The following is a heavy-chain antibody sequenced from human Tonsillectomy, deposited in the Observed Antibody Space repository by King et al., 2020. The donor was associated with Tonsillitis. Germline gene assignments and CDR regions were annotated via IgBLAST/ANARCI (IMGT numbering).Heavy chain of an antibody. J-gene: IGHJ4*02. CDR3: AKDGVIYGAGRYLAY. D-gene: IGHD3-10*01. CDR2: ISYAGSNT. V-gene: IGHV3-30*18. Sequence: VQLVESAGGVVQPRRSLSLPCAASGFTFSSYGMHWVPQAPGKGLEWVAVISYAGSNTSYADSVKGRFTISRDNSKNTLYLQMNSLRAEDTAVYYCAKDGVIYGAGRYLAYWGQGGQVTVSS. CDR1: GFTFSSYG.